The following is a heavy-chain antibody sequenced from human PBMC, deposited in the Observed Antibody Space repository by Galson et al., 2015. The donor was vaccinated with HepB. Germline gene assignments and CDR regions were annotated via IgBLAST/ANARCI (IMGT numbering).Heavy chain of an antibody. V-gene: IGHV3-30*02. CDR3: AKRYCSGGSCYDYWYFDL. CDR1: GFTFSSYG. Sequence: SLRLSCAASGFTFSSYGMHWVRQAPGKGLEWVAFIRYDGSNKYYADSVKGRFTISRDNSKNTLYLQMNSLRAEDTAVYYCAKRYCSGGSCYDYWYFDLWGRGTLVTVSS. J-gene: IGHJ2*01. D-gene: IGHD2-15*01. CDR2: IRYDGSNK.